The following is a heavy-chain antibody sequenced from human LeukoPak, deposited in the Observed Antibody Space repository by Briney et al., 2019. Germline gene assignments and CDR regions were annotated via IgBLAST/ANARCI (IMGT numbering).Heavy chain of an antibody. J-gene: IGHJ4*02. CDR2: ISAYNGNT. CDR3: ARWGSVYYYDSSGYYGYDY. D-gene: IGHD3-22*01. Sequence: ASVKVSCKASGYTFTSYGISWVRQAPGQGLEWMGWISAYNGNTNYAQKLQGRVTMTTDTSTSTAYMELRSLRSDDTAVYYCARWGSVYYYDSSGYYGYDYWGQGTLVTVSS. CDR1: GYTFTSYG. V-gene: IGHV1-18*01.